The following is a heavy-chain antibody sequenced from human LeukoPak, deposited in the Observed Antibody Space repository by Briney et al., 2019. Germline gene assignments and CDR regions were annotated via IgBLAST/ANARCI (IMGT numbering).Heavy chain of an antibody. V-gene: IGHV3-30*04. CDR2: ISYDGSNK. D-gene: IGHD3-10*02. Sequence: SGGSLRLSCAASGFTFSSYAMHWVRQAPGKGLEWVAVISYDGSNKYYADSVKGRFTISRDNSKNTLYLQMNSLRAEDTAVYYCARQTYDPGYDAFDIWGQGTMVTVSS. J-gene: IGHJ3*02. CDR3: ARQTYDPGYDAFDI. CDR1: GFTFSSYA.